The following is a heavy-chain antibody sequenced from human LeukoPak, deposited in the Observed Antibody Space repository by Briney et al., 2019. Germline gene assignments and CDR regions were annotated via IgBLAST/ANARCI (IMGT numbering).Heavy chain of an antibody. J-gene: IGHJ4*02. CDR1: GGSISSSSYY. V-gene: IGHV4-39*07. Sequence: PSETLSLTCTVSGGSISSSSYYWGWIRQPPGKGLEWIGSIYYSGSTYYNPSLKSRVTISVDTSKNQFSLKLSSVTAADTAVYYCARSVTGYDSSGSLLIWGFDYWGQGTLVTVSS. CDR2: IYYSGST. CDR3: ARSVTGYDSSGSLLIWGFDY. D-gene: IGHD3-22*01.